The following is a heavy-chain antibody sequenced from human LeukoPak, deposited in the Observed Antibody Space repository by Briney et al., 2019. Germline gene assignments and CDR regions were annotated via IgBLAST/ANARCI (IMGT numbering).Heavy chain of an antibody. J-gene: IGHJ5*02. CDR2: TDPNSGGT. CDR3: ARALAPTLYNWFDP. V-gene: IGHV1-2*02. Sequence: ASVKVSCKASGYTFTGYHIQWARQAPGQGLEWMGWTDPNSGGTNYAQKFQDRVTMTRDTSISTAYMEMSRLRSDDTAVYFCARALAPTLYNWFDPWGQGTLVTVSS. D-gene: IGHD2-15*01. CDR1: GYTFTGYH.